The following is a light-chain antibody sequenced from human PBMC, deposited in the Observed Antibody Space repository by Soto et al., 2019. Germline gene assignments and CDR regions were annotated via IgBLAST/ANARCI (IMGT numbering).Light chain of an antibody. V-gene: IGKV1-5*03. CDR2: KAS. CDR1: QSISSW. Sequence: DIQMTQSPSTLSASVGDRVTITCRASQSISSWLAWYQQKPGKAPNLLIYKASSLESGVPSRFSGSGSGTDFTLTISSLQPDDSATYYCQQYNSYPLTFGGGTKVEIK. J-gene: IGKJ4*01. CDR3: QQYNSYPLT.